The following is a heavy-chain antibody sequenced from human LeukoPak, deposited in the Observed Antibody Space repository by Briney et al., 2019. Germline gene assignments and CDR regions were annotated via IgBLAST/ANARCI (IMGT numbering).Heavy chain of an antibody. V-gene: IGHV3-23*01. Sequence: GGSLRLSCAASGFTFSSYAMSWVRQAPGKGLEWVSAITGSGAGTYYADSVKGRFTISRDNSKNTLSLQMNSLRAEDTAVYYCARGKGSAYKDAFDIWGQGTKVTVSS. J-gene: IGHJ3*02. D-gene: IGHD5-24*01. CDR3: ARGKGSAYKDAFDI. CDR1: GFTFSSYA. CDR2: ITGSGAGT.